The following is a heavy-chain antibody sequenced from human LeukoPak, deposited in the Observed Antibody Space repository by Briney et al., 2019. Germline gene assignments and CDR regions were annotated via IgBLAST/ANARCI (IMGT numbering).Heavy chain of an antibody. CDR2: ISYDGSNK. CDR3: ARDRYYYDSSGYPK. CDR1: GFTFSSYA. Sequence: PGRSLRLSCAASGFTFSSYAMHWVRQAPGKGLEWVAVISYDGSNKYYADSVKGRFTISRDNSKNTLYLQMNSLRAEDTAVYYCARDRYYYDSSGYPKWGQGTLVTVYS. J-gene: IGHJ4*02. V-gene: IGHV3-30-3*01. D-gene: IGHD3-22*01.